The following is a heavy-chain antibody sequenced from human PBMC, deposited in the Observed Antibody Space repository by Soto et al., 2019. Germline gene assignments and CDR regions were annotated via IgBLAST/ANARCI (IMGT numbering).Heavy chain of an antibody. CDR1: GGSISSGGYY. D-gene: IGHD6-13*01. J-gene: IGHJ4*02. V-gene: IGHV4-31*03. CDR3: ATSSSSWSNFDY. Sequence: SETLSLTCTVSGGSISSGGYYWSWIRQHPGKGLEWIGYIYYSGSTYYNPSLKSRVTISVDTSKNQFSLKLSSVTAADTAVYYCATSSSSWSNFDYWGQGTLVTVSS. CDR2: IYYSGST.